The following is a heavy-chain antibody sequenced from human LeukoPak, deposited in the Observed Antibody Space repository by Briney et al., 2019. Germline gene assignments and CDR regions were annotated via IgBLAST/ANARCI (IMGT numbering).Heavy chain of an antibody. J-gene: IGHJ4*02. CDR1: GGTFSSYA. CDR3: ATDRAYTIFEG. D-gene: IGHD3-3*01. V-gene: IGHV1-69*06. CDR2: IIPIFGTA. Sequence: ASVKVSCKVSGGTFSSYAISWVRQAPGQGLEWMGGIIPIFGTANYAQKFQGRVTMTEDTSTDTAYMELSSLRSEDTAVYYCATDRAYTIFEGWGQGTLVTVSS.